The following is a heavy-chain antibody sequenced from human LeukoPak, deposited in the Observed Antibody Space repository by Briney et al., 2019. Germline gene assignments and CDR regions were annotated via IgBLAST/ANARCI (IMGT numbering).Heavy chain of an antibody. J-gene: IGHJ5*02. CDR3: ARVPRIEAGATGDWFDP. V-gene: IGHV4-59*01. CDR1: GGSISSYY. Sequence: SETLSLTCTVSGGSISSYYWSWIRQPAGKGLEWIGFIYYSGSTNYNPSLKSRVTISVDTSKNQFFLNLRSVTAADTAVYYCARVPRIEAGATGDWFDPWGQGTVVTVSS. CDR2: IYYSGST. D-gene: IGHD6-13*01.